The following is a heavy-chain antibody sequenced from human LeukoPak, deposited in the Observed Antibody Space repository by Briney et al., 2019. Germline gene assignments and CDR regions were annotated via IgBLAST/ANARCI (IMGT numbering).Heavy chain of an antibody. CDR2: IGGGGTST. J-gene: IGHJ5*02. CDR1: GFTFSAYA. V-gene: IGHV3-23*01. CDR3: ARVVLGWFDP. Sequence: GGSLRLSCATSGFTFSAYAMSWVRQTPGMGLEWVSAIGGGGTSTFYADSVKGRFTISRDNSKNTLYLQMNSLRAEDTAVYYCARVVLGWFDPWGQGTLVIVSS.